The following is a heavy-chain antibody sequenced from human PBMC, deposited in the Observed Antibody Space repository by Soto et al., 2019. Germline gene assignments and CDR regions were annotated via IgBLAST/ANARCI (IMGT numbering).Heavy chain of an antibody. CDR2: IYYSGST. V-gene: IGHV4-59*08. CDR3: ARLMAVAGIKYFQH. CDR1: GGSISSYY. J-gene: IGHJ1*01. Sequence: SETLSLTCTVSGGSISSYYWSWTRQPPGKGLEWIGYIYYSGSTNYNPSLKSRVTISVDTSKNQFSLKLSSVTAADTAVYYCARLMAVAGIKYFQHWGQGTLVTVSS. D-gene: IGHD6-19*01.